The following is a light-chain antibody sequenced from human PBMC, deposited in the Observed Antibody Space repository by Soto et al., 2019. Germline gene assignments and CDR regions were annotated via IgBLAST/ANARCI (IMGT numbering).Light chain of an antibody. V-gene: IGKV1-5*03. Sequence: QMTQSPSTLSASVGDRVTITCRASQSINYWLAWYQKKPGKAPKLLIYKVSTLQSGVPSRFSGSGSGTEFTLTISSLQPDDSATYYCQQSQSYSSYTFGQGTKLEIK. J-gene: IGKJ2*01. CDR1: QSINYW. CDR2: KVS. CDR3: QQSQSYSSYT.